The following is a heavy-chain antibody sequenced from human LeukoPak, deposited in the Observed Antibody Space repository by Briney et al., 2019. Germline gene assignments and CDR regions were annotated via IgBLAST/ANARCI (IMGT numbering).Heavy chain of an antibody. V-gene: IGHV3-23*01. CDR2: ISDSGGST. Sequence: GGSLRLSCAASGFTFSSYAMSWVRQAPGKGLEWDSTISDSGGSTYYADSVKGRFNISRDNSKNTLFLEMKSLKVDDTAIYYCAKGVRRWLQSGGLKFYYYMDVWGKGTTVTISS. D-gene: IGHD5-24*01. J-gene: IGHJ6*03. CDR1: GFTFSSYA. CDR3: AKGVRRWLQSGGLKFYYYMDV.